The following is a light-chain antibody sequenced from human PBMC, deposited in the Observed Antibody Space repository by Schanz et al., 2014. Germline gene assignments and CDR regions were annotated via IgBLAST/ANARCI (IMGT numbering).Light chain of an antibody. Sequence: EVVLTQSPATLSLSPGERATLSCRASQSVGNSLAWYQHKPGQAPRLLIYDASNRATGIPARFSGSGSGADFTLTISRLEPEDFAVYYCQQYGSSPSYTFGQGTKLEIK. V-gene: IGKV3-20*01. CDR3: QQYGSSPSYT. CDR1: QSVGNS. CDR2: DAS. J-gene: IGKJ2*01.